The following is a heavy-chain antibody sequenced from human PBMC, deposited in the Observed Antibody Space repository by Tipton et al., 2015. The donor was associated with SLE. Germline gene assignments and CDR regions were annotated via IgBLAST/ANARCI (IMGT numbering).Heavy chain of an antibody. CDR3: AREDTRVAAAAAHY. J-gene: IGHJ4*02. CDR2: IYYSGRT. V-gene: IGHV4-38-2*02. D-gene: IGHD6-13*01. CDR1: AYSISNGYY. Sequence: TLSLTCAVSAYSISNGYYWGWIRQPPGKGLEWIWSIYYSGRTYYNPSLKSRVTLSVDTSKNQFSLKVTSVTAADTAVYYCAREDTRVAAAAAHYWGPGTLVTVSS.